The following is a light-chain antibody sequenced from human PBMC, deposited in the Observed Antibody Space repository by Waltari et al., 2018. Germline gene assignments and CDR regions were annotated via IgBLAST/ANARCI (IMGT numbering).Light chain of an antibody. J-gene: IGKJ3*01. CDR3: QQYGISGPIT. Sequence: DIVLTQSPGTLSLSPGERATLSCRASRRLNSNNLAWYQQKLGQAPRLLIYGAFLRASVIPDRFTGSGSGTAFTLTISGLEPEDFAVYYCQQYGISGPITFGPGTKVDVK. CDR2: GAF. CDR1: RRLNSNN. V-gene: IGKV3-20*01.